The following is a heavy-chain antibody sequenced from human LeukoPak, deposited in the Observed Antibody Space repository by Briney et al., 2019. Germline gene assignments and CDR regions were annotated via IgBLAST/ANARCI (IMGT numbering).Heavy chain of an antibody. CDR2: ISSSSTI. CDR3: ARNWDYYDSSGPNWFDP. Sequence: QSGGSLRLSCAASGFTFSSYSMNWVRQAPGKGLEWVSYISSSSTIYYADSVKGRFTISRDNAKNSLYLQMNSLRDEDTAVYYCARNWDYYDSSGPNWFDPWGQGTLVTVSS. CDR1: GFTFSSYS. J-gene: IGHJ5*02. V-gene: IGHV3-48*02. D-gene: IGHD3-22*01.